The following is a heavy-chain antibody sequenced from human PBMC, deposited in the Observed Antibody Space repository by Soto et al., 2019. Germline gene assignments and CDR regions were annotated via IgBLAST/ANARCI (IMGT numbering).Heavy chain of an antibody. CDR1: GGSTNNYL. CDR3: ARGPFFARYQPFDA. J-gene: IGHJ4*02. Sequence: PWETLSLTCTVSGGSTNNYLWSWIRQTPGDGLEWIGYIHVTGNTYHNPSLKSPVTISIDASKTQFFLTLTSVTAADTAVYYCARGPFFARYQPFDAWGRGILVTVSS. V-gene: IGHV4-59*01. CDR2: IHVTGNT. D-gene: IGHD1-20*01.